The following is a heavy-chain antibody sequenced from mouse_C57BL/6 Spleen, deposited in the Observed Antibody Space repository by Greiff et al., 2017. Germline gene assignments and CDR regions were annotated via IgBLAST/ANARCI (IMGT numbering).Heavy chain of an antibody. J-gene: IGHJ2*01. V-gene: IGHV14-2*01. CDR2: IDPEDGET. D-gene: IGHD4-1*01. CDR3: ARLGRRGYCFDY. Sequence: VQLQQSGAELVKPGASVKLSCTASGFNIKDYYMHWVKQRTEQGLEWIGRIDPEDGETKYAPKFPGKATITADTSSNTAYLQLSSLTSEDTAVYYCARLGRRGYCFDYWGQGTTLTVSS. CDR1: GFNIKDYY.